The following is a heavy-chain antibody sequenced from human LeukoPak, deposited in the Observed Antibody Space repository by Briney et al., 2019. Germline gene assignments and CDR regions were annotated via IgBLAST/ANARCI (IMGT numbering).Heavy chain of an antibody. J-gene: IGHJ5*01. CDR2: ISYNGNT. CDR3: ARVDGSWPSIWFDP. V-gene: IGHV4-59*01. Sequence: SETLSLTCSVSGGSISPYIWSWIRQPPGKGLEWIAYISYNGNTNYSPSLKSRVTISVDTSKSQFSLRLSSVTAADTAVYFCARVDGSWPSIWFDPWGQGTLVTVSS. CDR1: GGSISPYI. D-gene: IGHD6-13*01.